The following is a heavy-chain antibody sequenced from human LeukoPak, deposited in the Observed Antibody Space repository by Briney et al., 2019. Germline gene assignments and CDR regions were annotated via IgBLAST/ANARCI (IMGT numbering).Heavy chain of an antibody. V-gene: IGHV1-46*01. J-gene: IGHJ4*02. CDR3: ARGLSPFSDY. Sequence: ASVKVSCKASGYIFTNYYMHWVRQAPGQGLEWMGIINPSSGSTTYAQKFQGRVTMTRDTSTSTFYMDLSSLRSEDTAVYYCARGLSPFSDYWGQGTLVTVSS. CDR1: GYIFTNYY. CDR2: INPSSGST.